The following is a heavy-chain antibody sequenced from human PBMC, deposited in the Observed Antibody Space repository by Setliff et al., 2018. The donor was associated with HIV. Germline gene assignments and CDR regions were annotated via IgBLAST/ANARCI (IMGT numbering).Heavy chain of an antibody. J-gene: IGHJ6*02. CDR1: GYTFTDYY. CDR3: ARGPYSSGFKTWRDYYYYYGMDV. V-gene: IGHV1-2*02. D-gene: IGHD6-19*01. CDR2: MHPNSGGT. Sequence: ASVKVSCKTSGYTFTDYYIKWVRQAPGEGLGWLGWMHPNSGGTSYAQKFRGRVPLTRDTSINTAYRELSRRTSDDTAVYYCARGPYSSGFKTWRDYYYYYGMDVWGQGTTVTVAS.